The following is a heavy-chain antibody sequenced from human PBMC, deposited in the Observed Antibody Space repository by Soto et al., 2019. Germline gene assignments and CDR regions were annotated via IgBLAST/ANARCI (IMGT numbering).Heavy chain of an antibody. Sequence: QVQLVQSGAEEKKPGASVKVSCKASGYTFTSYAMHWVRQAPGQRLEWMGWINAGNGNTKYSQKFQGRVTITRDTSASTAYMEPSSLRSEDTAVYYCARDGYGDYAEYFQHWGQGTLVTVSS. J-gene: IGHJ1*01. V-gene: IGHV1-3*05. CDR3: ARDGYGDYAEYFQH. CDR2: INAGNGNT. D-gene: IGHD4-17*01. CDR1: GYTFTSYA.